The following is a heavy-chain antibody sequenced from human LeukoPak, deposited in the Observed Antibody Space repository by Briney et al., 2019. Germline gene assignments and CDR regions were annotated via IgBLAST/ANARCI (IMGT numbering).Heavy chain of an antibody. J-gene: IGHJ4*02. Sequence: GRSLRLSCAASGFTFSSYAMHWVRQAPGKGLEWVAVISYDGSNKYYADSVKGRFTISRDNSKNTLYLQMNSLRAEDTAVYYCARDLEQFFDYWGQGTLVTVSS. D-gene: IGHD6-19*01. CDR1: GFTFSSYA. CDR2: ISYDGSNK. CDR3: ARDLEQFFDY. V-gene: IGHV3-30-3*01.